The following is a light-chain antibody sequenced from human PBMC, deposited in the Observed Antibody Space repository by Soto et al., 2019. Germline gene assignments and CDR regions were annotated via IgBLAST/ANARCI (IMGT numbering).Light chain of an antibody. J-gene: IGKJ2*01. CDR1: QSVSSY. Sequence: EIVLPQSPATLSLSPGERATLSCRASQSVSSYLAWYQQKPGQAPRLLIYDASNTATGIPARFSGSGSGTDFTLTISSLEPEDFAVYYCQQRSNWPVRTFGQGTKLEIK. CDR3: QQRSNWPVRT. V-gene: IGKV3-11*01. CDR2: DAS.